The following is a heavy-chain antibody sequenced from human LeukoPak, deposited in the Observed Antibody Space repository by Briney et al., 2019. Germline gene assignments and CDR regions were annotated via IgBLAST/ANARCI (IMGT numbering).Heavy chain of an antibody. CDR3: ACDDSSERAVVY. D-gene: IGHD3-22*01. J-gene: IGHJ4*02. Sequence: SETLSLTCTVSGGSISSSSYYWGWIRQPPGKGLEWIGSIYYSGSTYYNPSLKSRVTISVDTSKNQFSLKLSSVTAADTAVYYCACDDSSERAVVYWGQGTLVTVSS. V-gene: IGHV4-39*01. CDR2: IYYSGST. CDR1: GGSISSSSYY.